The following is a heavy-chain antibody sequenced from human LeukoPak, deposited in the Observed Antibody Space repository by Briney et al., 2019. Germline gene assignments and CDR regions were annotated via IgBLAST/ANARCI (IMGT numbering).Heavy chain of an antibody. D-gene: IGHD3-3*01. CDR2: INHSGST. CDR1: GGSFSGYY. V-gene: IGHV4-34*01. CDR3: ARGNYDFWSGYLGYYYYMDV. J-gene: IGHJ6*03. Sequence: SETLSLTCAVYGGSFSGYYWSWIRQPPGKGLEWIGEINHSGSTNYNPSLKSRVTISVDTSKNQFSLKLSSVTAADTAVYYCARGNYDFWSGYLGYYYYMDVWGKGTTVTVSS.